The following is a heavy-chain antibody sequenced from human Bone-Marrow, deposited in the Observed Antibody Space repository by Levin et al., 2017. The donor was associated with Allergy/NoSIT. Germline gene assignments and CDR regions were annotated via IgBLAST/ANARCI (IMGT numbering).Heavy chain of an antibody. Sequence: SCAASGFTFSSYEMNWVRQAPGKGLEWVSYISSSGSTIYYADSVKGRFTISRDNAKNSLYLQMNSLRAEDTAVYYCARGSRIAVADELSSLILALNWFDPWGQGTLVTVSS. J-gene: IGHJ5*02. CDR2: ISSSGSTI. CDR1: GFTFSSYE. V-gene: IGHV3-48*03. CDR3: ARGSRIAVADELSSLILALNWFDP. D-gene: IGHD6-19*01.